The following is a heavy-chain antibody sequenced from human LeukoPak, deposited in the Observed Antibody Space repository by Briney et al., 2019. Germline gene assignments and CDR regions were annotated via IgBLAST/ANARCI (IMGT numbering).Heavy chain of an antibody. Sequence: GGSLRLSCAASGFTLDDYAMHWVRQAPGKGLEWVSGISWNSGTIGYADSVKGRFTISRDNAKNSLYLQMNSLRVEDTAVYYCAKLAKYFYGSETYYFFEHWGQGTPVTASS. CDR2: ISWNSGTI. V-gene: IGHV3-9*01. CDR1: GFTLDDYA. CDR3: AKLAKYFYGSETYYFFEH. J-gene: IGHJ4*02. D-gene: IGHD3-10*01.